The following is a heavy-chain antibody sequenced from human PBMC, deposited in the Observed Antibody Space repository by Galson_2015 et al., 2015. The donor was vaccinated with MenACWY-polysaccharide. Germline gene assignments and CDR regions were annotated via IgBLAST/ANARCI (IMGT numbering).Heavy chain of an antibody. CDR2: ISGSSSYI. Sequence: ISGSSSYIYYADSVKGRFTISRDNAKNSLYLQMNSLRAEDTAVYYCAREVVFGVVPDRIDYWGQGTLVTVSS. J-gene: IGHJ4*02. CDR3: AREVVFGVVPDRIDY. D-gene: IGHD3-3*01. V-gene: IGHV3-21*01.